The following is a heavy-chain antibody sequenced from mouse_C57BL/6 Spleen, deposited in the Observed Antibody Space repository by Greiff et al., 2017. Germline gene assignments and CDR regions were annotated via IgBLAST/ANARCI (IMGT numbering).Heavy chain of an antibody. Sequence: EVQLVESGPELVKPGASVKMSCKASGYTFTDYNMHWVKQSHGKSLEWIGYINPNNGGTSYNQKFKGKATLTVNKSSSTAYMELRSLTSEDSAVYYCARSHPITTVVGGDYWGQGTTLTVSS. J-gene: IGHJ2*01. CDR1: GYTFTDYN. V-gene: IGHV1-22*01. CDR3: ARSHPITTVVGGDY. D-gene: IGHD1-1*01. CDR2: INPNNGGT.